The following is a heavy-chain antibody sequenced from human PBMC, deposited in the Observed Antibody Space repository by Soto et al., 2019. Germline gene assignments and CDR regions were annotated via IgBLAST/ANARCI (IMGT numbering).Heavy chain of an antibody. D-gene: IGHD2-15*01. CDR2: INPSGGST. CDR3: ARDFYCGGGSCPPRNNSNFDY. J-gene: IGHJ4*02. CDR1: GYTFTSYY. V-gene: IGHV1-46*01. Sequence: ASVKVSCKASGYTFTSYYMHWVRQAPGQGLEWMGIINPSGGSTSYAQKFQGRVTMTRDTSTSTVYMELSSLRSEDTAVYYCARDFYCGGGSCPPRNNSNFDYWGQGTLVPVSS.